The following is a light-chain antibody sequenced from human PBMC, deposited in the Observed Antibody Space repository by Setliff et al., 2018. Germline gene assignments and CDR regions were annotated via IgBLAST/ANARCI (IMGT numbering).Light chain of an antibody. Sequence: QSALTQPASVSGSPGQSNTISCTGTSSDVGGYSYVSWYQQHPGRAPRLMIYDVYHRPSGVSNRFSGSKSGNTASLTISGLQAEDEADYYCSSYSASSTPVVFGGGTKVTVL. CDR3: SSYSASSTPVV. CDR1: SSDVGGYSY. J-gene: IGLJ2*01. V-gene: IGLV2-14*03. CDR2: DVY.